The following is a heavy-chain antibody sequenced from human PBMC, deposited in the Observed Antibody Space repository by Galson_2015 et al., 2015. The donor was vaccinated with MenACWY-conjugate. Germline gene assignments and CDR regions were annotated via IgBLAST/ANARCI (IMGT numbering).Heavy chain of an antibody. D-gene: IGHD3-9*01. J-gene: IGHJ5*02. Sequence: ETLSLTCTVSGGSISSYYWSWIRQLPGKGLEWIGYIYYSGSTNYNPSLKSRVTISVDTSKNQFSLKLSSVTAADTAVYYCARDSRYFDWLSGFDPWGQGTLVTVSS. CDR1: GGSISSYY. V-gene: IGHV4-59*01. CDR2: IYYSGST. CDR3: ARDSRYFDWLSGFDP.